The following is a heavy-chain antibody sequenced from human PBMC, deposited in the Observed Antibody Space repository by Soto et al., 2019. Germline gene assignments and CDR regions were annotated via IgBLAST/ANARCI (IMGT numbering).Heavy chain of an antibody. CDR2: IYYSGST. D-gene: IGHD3-22*01. CDR1: GGSISSYY. Sequence: PSETLSLTCTVSGGSISSYYWSWIRQPPGKGLEWIGYIYYSGSTNYNPSLKSRVTISVDMAKNQFSLKLSSVTAADTAVYYCARATRSGYYPCYFDYWGQGTLVTVSS. V-gene: IGHV4-59*01. CDR3: ARATRSGYYPCYFDY. J-gene: IGHJ4*02.